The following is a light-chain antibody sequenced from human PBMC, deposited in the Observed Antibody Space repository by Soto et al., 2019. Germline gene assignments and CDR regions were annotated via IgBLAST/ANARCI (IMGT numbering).Light chain of an antibody. CDR3: HQHNNWPPWT. CDR1: QSVSSN. V-gene: IGKV3-15*01. CDR2: GAS. J-gene: IGKJ1*01. Sequence: EIVMTPSPATLSVSPVERATLSCIASQSVSSNLAWYQQKPGQAPRLLIYGASTRATGIPARFSGSGSGTEFTLTIRSLQSEDYAVYYCHQHNNWPPWTCGQGNKGDIK.